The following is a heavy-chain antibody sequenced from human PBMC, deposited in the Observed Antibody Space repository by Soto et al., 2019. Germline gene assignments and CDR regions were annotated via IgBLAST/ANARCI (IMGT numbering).Heavy chain of an antibody. Sequence: EVQLVESGGGLVQPGRSLRLSCAAPGFTCDDYAMHWVRQAPGKGLEWVSGISWNRGSIGYADSVKGRFTTSRDNAKNSLYLQMNSLSAEDTALYYCAKTFGGDPGFDYWGQGTLVTVSS. J-gene: IGHJ4*02. CDR3: AKTFGGDPGFDY. V-gene: IGHV3-9*01. D-gene: IGHD3-16*01. CDR1: GFTCDDYA. CDR2: ISWNRGSI.